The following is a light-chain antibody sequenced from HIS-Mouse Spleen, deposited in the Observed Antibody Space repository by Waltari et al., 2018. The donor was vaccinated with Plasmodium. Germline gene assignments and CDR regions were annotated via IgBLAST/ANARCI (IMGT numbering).Light chain of an antibody. CDR3: SSYAGSNNL. V-gene: IGLV2-8*01. J-gene: IGLJ2*01. CDR1: SSAVGGYNY. CDR2: EVS. Sequence: QSALTQPPSASGSPGQSVTIPCTGTSSAVGGYNYVSWYQQHPGKAPKLMIYEVSKRPSGVPDRFSGSKSGNTASLTVSGLQAEDEADYYCSSYAGSNNLFGGGTKLTVL.